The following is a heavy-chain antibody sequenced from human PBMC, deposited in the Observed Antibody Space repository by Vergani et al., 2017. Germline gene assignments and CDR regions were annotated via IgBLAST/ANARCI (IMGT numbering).Heavy chain of an antibody. CDR3: NKLGPADSFDI. CDR1: GFALNRHA. J-gene: IGHJ3*02. D-gene: IGHD6-25*01. Sequence: VQLVESGGGVVQPGTSLRLSCVVSGFALNRHAMYWVRQAPGKGLEWVGRIKSKTDGGTTDYAAPVKGRFTISRDDSKDTLYLQMNSLKSEDTAVYYCNKLGPADSFDIWGQGTMVTVSS. V-gene: IGHV3-15*01. CDR2: IKSKTDGGTT.